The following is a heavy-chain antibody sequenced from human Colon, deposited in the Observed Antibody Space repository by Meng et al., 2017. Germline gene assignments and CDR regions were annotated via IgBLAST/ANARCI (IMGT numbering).Heavy chain of an antibody. V-gene: IGHV3-11*01. J-gene: IGHJ4*02. Sequence: QVQLVGSGGGLVQPGGSLRLSCAASGFTFSDYYMTWIRQAPGKGLEWLSYISGSGSSVYYADSVKGRITISRDNAKNSLYLQMNSLRAEDTAVYYCARGRYRSTHWGQGTLVTVSS. CDR1: GFTFSDYY. D-gene: IGHD2-2*02. CDR2: ISGSGSSV. CDR3: ARGRYRSTH.